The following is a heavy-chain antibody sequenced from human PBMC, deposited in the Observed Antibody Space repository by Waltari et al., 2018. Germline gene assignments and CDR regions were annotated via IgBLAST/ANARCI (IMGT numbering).Heavy chain of an antibody. CDR1: GGSISSSSYY. V-gene: IGHV4-39*07. Sequence: QLQLQESGPGLVKPSETLSLTCTVSGGSISSSSYYWGWIRQPPGKGLEWIGSIYYSGSTYYNPSLKGRVTISVDTSKNQFSLKLSSVTAADTAVYYCAGLWFGELLYSHFDYWGQGTLVTVSS. CDR3: AGLWFGELLYSHFDY. CDR2: IYYSGST. J-gene: IGHJ4*02. D-gene: IGHD3-10*01.